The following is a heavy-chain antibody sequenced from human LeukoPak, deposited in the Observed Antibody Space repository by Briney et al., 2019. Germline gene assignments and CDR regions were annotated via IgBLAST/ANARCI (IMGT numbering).Heavy chain of an antibody. CDR2: IGVNGVPT. CDR3: AKEVFGEYYDGLDY. J-gene: IGHJ4*02. V-gene: IGHV3-23*01. CDR1: GFTFSSYA. D-gene: IGHD3-10*02. Sequence: GGSLRLSCAASGFTFSSYAMSWVRQAPGEGLGWVSRIGVNGVPTYYANSVKGRFTISRDNSRNTLFLHMNSLRAEDTAVYYCAKEVFGEYYDGLDYGGQGTLVTVSS.